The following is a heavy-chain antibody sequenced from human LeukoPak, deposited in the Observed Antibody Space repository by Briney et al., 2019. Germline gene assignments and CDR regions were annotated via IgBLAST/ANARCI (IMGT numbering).Heavy chain of an antibody. D-gene: IGHD3/OR15-3a*01. Sequence: GGSLRLSCEASGLKFSTYWWTWVRKPPGKGLEWVANINLDGTEEHYVDSSLKGRFTISRDNAKNSLYLQMTSLRVEDTAVYYCASGRHDFLHWGQGTLVTVSS. V-gene: IGHV3-7*01. CDR1: GLKFSTYW. CDR3: ASGRHDFLH. CDR2: INLDGTEE. J-gene: IGHJ4*02.